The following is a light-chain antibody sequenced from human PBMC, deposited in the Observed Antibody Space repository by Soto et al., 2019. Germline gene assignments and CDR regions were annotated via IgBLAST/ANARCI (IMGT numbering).Light chain of an antibody. CDR1: NSNIGGNS. J-gene: IGLJ1*01. V-gene: IGLV1-51*01. CDR2: DDN. CDR3: GSWDSSLSAYV. Sequence: QSVLTQPPSVSAAPGRKVTISCSGSNSNIGGNSVSWYQRLPGTAPKLLIYDDNKRPSGIPDRFSGSKSGTSATLGITGLQTGDEADYYCGSWDSSLSAYVFGTGTKVTVL.